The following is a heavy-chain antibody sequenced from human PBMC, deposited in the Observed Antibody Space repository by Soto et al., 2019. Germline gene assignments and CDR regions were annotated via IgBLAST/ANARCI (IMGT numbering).Heavy chain of an antibody. V-gene: IGHV3-74*01. J-gene: IGHJ4*02. CDR1: GFTFSNYR. D-gene: IGHD3-9*01. CDR3: ARGSRYFDWIIDY. Sequence: GGSLRLSCAASGFTFSNYRMHWVRQAPGKGLVWVSRVNSDGSSTTYADSVKGRLTISRDNAKNTLYLQMNSLRAEDTAVYYCARGSRYFDWIIDYWGQGTLVTVSS. CDR2: VNSDGSST.